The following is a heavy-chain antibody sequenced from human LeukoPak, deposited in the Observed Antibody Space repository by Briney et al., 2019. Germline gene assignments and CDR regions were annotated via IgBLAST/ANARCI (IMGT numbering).Heavy chain of an antibody. CDR2: IYYSGST. J-gene: IGHJ4*02. CDR1: GGSISSSSYY. V-gene: IGHV4-39*07. D-gene: IGHD3-3*01. Sequence: SETLSLTCTVSGGSISSSSYYWGWIRQPPGKGLEWIGSIYYSGSTYYNPSLKSRVTISVDTSKSQFSLNLSSVTAADTAVYYCARESIFGVIRSFDYWGQGTLVTVSS. CDR3: ARESIFGVIRSFDY.